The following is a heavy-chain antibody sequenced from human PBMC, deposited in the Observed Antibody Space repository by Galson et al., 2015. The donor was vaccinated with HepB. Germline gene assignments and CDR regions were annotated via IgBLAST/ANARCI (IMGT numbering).Heavy chain of an antibody. CDR3: AREKSGNFYTFDS. CDR1: GFSFRDYF. Sequence: SLRLSCAVSGFSFRDYFMSWIRQTPGKGLEWVSYISTSGSVKYAENVKGRFTISRDNAGNSLHVQMRSLTVEDTAIYYCAREKSGNFYTFDSWGQGTLVTVSS. J-gene: IGHJ4*02. V-gene: IGHV3-11*01. CDR2: ISTSGSV. D-gene: IGHD1-26*01.